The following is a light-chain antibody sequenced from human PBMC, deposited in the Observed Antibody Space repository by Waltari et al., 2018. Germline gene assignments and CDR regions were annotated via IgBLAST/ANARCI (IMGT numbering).Light chain of an antibody. Sequence: DIQLTQSPSFLSASVGDRVTFTCRASQGMIGYLAWYQQKPNKAPKLLINAASTLQSGVPSRFSGGKSGTEFTLTISSLQPEDFATYFCQHVYSYPVTFGGGT. J-gene: IGKJ4*01. CDR2: AAS. V-gene: IGKV1-9*01. CDR1: QGMIGY. CDR3: QHVYSYPVT.